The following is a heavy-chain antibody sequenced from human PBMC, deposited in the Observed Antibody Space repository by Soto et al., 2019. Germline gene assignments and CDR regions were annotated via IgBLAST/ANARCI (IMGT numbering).Heavy chain of an antibody. CDR1: GGSISSGGYY. CDR2: IYYSGST. D-gene: IGHD5-18*01. Sequence: PSETLSLTCTVSGGSISSGGYYWSWIRQHPGKGLEWIGYIYYSGSTYYNPSLKSRVTVSVDTSKNQFSLKLSSVTAADTAVYYCARGPPGYSYGYHYWGRGTLVTVSS. V-gene: IGHV4-31*03. J-gene: IGHJ4*02. CDR3: ARGPPGYSYGYHY.